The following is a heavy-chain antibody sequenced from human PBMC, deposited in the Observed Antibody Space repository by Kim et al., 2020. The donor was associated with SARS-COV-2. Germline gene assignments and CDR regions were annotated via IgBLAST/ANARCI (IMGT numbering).Heavy chain of an antibody. CDR3: AIWEFLEDVWSRIDI. CDR2: INHRRST. Sequence: SETLSLTCAVYGGSFSGYYWSWIRQPPGKGLEWIGEINHRRSTNYNPSLKSRITISVDTSKNQFSLKLWSVTAADTAVYYCAIWEFLEDVWSRIDIWGQGTMVTIST. CDR1: GGSFSGYY. V-gene: IGHV4-34*01. D-gene: IGHD3-3*01. J-gene: IGHJ3*02.